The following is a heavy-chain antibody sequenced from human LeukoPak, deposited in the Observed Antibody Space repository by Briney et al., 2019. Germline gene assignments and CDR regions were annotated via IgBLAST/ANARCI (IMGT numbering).Heavy chain of an antibody. CDR3: ARDVGLRFLEWLFDY. J-gene: IGHJ4*02. CDR1: GFTFSSYA. CDR2: ISYDGSNK. V-gene: IGHV3-30-3*01. D-gene: IGHD3-3*01. Sequence: GGSLRLSCAASGFTFSSYAMHWVRQAPGKGLEWVAVISYDGSNKYYADSVKGRFTISRENSKNTLYLQKNSLRAEDTAVYYCARDVGLRFLEWLFDYWGQGTLVTVSS.